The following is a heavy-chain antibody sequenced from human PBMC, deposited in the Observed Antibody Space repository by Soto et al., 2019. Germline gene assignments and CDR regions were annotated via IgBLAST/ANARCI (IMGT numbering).Heavy chain of an antibody. CDR1: GGSISSGDYY. CDR2: IYYSGST. J-gene: IGHJ6*02. Sequence: QVQLQESGPGLVKPSQTLSLTCTVSGGSISSGDYYWSWIRQPPGKGLEWIGYIYYSGSTYYNPSLESRVTISVDTSKNQFPLKLSSVTAADTAVYYCAREAYSGYEGYYYYGMDVWGQGTTVTVSS. CDR3: AREAYSGYEGYYYYGMDV. D-gene: IGHD5-12*01. V-gene: IGHV4-30-4*01.